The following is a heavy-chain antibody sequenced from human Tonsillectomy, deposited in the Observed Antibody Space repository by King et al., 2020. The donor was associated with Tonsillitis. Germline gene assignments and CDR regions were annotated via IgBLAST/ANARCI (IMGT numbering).Heavy chain of an antibody. CDR2: ISFDGNNK. D-gene: IGHD1-1*01. V-gene: IGHV3-30*18. J-gene: IGHJ1*01. CDR1: GFTFSSSV. Sequence: VQLVESGGGVVQPGRSLRLSCAASGFTFSSSVIHWVRQAPGKGLEWVAVISFDGNNKYYADSVKGRFTISRDNSKNTLYLQMNSLRAEDTAIYYCAKGERLWKPTYFHHWGQDTMVTVSS. CDR3: AKGERLWKPTYFHH.